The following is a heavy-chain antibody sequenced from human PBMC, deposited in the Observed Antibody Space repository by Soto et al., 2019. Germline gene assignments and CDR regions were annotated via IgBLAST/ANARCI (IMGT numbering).Heavy chain of an antibody. CDR3: ARDLGWFGESKRNWFDP. CDR1: GGSISSGGYY. D-gene: IGHD3-10*01. CDR2: IYYSGST. Sequence: QVQLQESGPGLVKPSQTLSLTCTVSGGSISSGGYYWSWIRQHPGKGLEWIGYIYYSGSTYYNPSLKSRVTISVDTSKNQFSLKLSSVTAADTAVYYCARDLGWFGESKRNWFDPWGQGTLVTVSS. V-gene: IGHV4-31*03. J-gene: IGHJ5*02.